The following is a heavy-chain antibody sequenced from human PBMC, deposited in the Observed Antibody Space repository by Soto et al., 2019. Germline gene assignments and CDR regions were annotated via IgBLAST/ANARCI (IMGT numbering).Heavy chain of an antibody. CDR3: ARDRGRKYTSAIFLDI. V-gene: IGHV3-53*01. D-gene: IGHD2-2*01. CDR1: GLTYNSRY. J-gene: IGHJ4*02. CDR2: ISSARNT. Sequence: GVSLRLSCAACGLTYNSRYLRWVRQAPGKGLQLVSGISSARNTESANSVKGRFTISSDISTNLLYIRMSRLTDENTAVYDCARDRGRKYTSAIFLDIWGQGALVTVSS.